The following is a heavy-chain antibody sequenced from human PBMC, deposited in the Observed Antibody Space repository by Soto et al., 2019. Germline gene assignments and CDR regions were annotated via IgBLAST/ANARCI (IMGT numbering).Heavy chain of an antibody. CDR1: GGSISSYY. CDR2: IYYSGST. V-gene: IGHV4-59*01. J-gene: IGHJ3*02. Sequence: SETLSLTCTVSGGSISSYYWSWIRQPPGKGLEWIGYIYYSGSTNYNPSLKSRVTISVDTSKNQFSLKLSSVTAADTAVYYCARDRGYCSGGSCYLDAFDIWGQGTMVTVSS. D-gene: IGHD2-15*01. CDR3: ARDRGYCSGGSCYLDAFDI.